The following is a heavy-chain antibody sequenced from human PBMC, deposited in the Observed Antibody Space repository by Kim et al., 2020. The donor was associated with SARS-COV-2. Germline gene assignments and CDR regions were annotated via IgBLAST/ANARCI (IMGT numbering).Heavy chain of an antibody. J-gene: IGHJ4*02. CDR3: ARASITMGRGVTGFDY. D-gene: IGHD3-10*01. V-gene: IGHV4-34*01. Sequence: SLKRRVTISVDTSKNQCTLKLSSVTAADTAVYYCARASITMGRGVTGFDYWGQGTLVTVSS.